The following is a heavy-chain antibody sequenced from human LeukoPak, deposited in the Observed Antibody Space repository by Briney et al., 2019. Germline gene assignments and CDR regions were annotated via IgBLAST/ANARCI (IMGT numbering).Heavy chain of an antibody. CDR1: RFTFSSYW. J-gene: IGHJ6*02. CDR2: INSDGSRT. V-gene: IGHV3-74*01. CDR3: ATGQGHGMDV. D-gene: IGHD1-14*01. Sequence: GGSLRLSCAASRFTFSSYWMHWVRQAPGKGLVWVSRINSDGSRTSYADSVKGRFTISRDNAKNTLYLQMNSLRAEDTAVYYCATGQGHGMDVWGQGTTVTVSS.